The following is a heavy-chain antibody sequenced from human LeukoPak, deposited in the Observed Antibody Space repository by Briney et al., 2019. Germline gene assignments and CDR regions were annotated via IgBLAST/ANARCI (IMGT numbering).Heavy chain of an antibody. CDR3: ARDLVSYDSSGFYYDAFDI. V-gene: IGHV4-59*01. D-gene: IGHD3-22*01. Sequence: PSETLSLTCTVSGGSISSYYWSWIRQAPGKGLEWIGNIYYSGSTKSNPSLKSRVTISVDTSKDQFSLKLTSVTAADTAVYYCARDLVSYDSSGFYYDAFDIWGQGTMVTVSS. J-gene: IGHJ3*02. CDR1: GGSISSYY. CDR2: IYYSGST.